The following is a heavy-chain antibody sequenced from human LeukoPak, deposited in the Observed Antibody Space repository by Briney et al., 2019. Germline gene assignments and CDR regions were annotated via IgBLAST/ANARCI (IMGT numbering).Heavy chain of an antibody. Sequence: GGSLRLSCAASGFTFSSYWMSWVRQAPGKGLEWVANIKQDGSEKYYVDSVKGRFTISRDNAKNSLYLQMNSLRAEDTAVYYCARDQGVSNDFWSGYYFYYYYGRDVGGQGTTVPVSS. CDR2: IKQDGSEK. J-gene: IGHJ6*02. CDR1: GFTFSSYW. CDR3: ARDQGVSNDFWSGYYFYYYYGRDV. V-gene: IGHV3-7*03. D-gene: IGHD3-3*01.